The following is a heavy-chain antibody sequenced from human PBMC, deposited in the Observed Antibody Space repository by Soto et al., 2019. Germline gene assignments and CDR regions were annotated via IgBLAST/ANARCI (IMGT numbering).Heavy chain of an antibody. D-gene: IGHD3-3*01. CDR3: ARRASGFQPEVWFDP. Sequence: QVQLQESGPGLVKPSETLSLTCTVSGGSISSYYWSWIRQPPGKGLEWIGYIYYSGSTNYNPSLKSRVTISVDTSKTQFSLKLSSVTAADTAVYYCARRASGFQPEVWFDPWGQGTLVTVSS. J-gene: IGHJ5*02. V-gene: IGHV4-59*08. CDR1: GGSISSYY. CDR2: IYYSGST.